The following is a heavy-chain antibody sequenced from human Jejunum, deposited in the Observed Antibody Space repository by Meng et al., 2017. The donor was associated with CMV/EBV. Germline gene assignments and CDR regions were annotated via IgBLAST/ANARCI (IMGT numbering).Heavy chain of an antibody. J-gene: IGHJ4*02. Sequence: QLERQESGPGLVKPSDTLSLTCTCSGGSVSISCYCWGWIGQPPGKGLEWIGSIHYTGVTYYNPSLKSRVTILADTSKNQFSLKLNSVIAADTAVDYCTADSNIKWAYFWGQGTLVTVSS. D-gene: IGHD1-26*01. CDR3: TADSNIKWAYF. V-gene: IGHV4-39*07. CDR2: IHYTGVT. CDR1: GGSVSISCYC.